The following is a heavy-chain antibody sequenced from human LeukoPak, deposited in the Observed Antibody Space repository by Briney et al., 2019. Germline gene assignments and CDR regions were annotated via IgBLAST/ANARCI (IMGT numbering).Heavy chain of an antibody. V-gene: IGHV4-39*07. CDR1: GGSISSSSYY. CDR2: IYYSGST. Sequence: SETLSLTCTVSGGSISSSSYYWGWIRQPPGKGLEWIGSIYYSGSTYYNPSLKSRVTMSVDTSKNQFSLKLSSVTAADTAVYYCARGWSDYFDYWGQGTLVTVSS. J-gene: IGHJ4*02. CDR3: ARGWSDYFDY. D-gene: IGHD2-15*01.